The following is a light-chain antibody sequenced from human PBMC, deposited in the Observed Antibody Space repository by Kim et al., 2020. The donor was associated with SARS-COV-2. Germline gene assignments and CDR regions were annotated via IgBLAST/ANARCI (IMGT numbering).Light chain of an antibody. CDR1: QSVSSRY. V-gene: IGKV3-20*01. Sequence: SPGERATLSCRASQSVSSRYLAWYQQKPGQPPRLLIYGASSRATGTPDRFSGSGSGTDFSLTISRLEPEDLAVYYCQQYGSSLPYTFGQGTKLEIK. CDR2: GAS. J-gene: IGKJ2*01. CDR3: QQYGSSLPYT.